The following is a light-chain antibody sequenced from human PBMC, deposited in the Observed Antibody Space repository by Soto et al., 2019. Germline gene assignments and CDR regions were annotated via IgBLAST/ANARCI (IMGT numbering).Light chain of an antibody. CDR2: GNS. V-gene: IGLV1-40*01. CDR3: QAFDNSLSASGV. Sequence: QSVLTQPPSVSGAPGQRVTISCAGNSSHIGATYDIHWYQQLPGAAPRLLIYGNSNRPSGVPDRFAGSKSGTSASLAIIGLRVEDEGIYYCQAFDNSLSASGVFGGGTQLTVL. J-gene: IGLJ3*02. CDR1: SSHIGATYD.